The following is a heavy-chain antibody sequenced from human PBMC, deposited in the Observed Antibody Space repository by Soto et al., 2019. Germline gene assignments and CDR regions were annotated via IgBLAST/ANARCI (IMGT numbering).Heavy chain of an antibody. CDR1: GYSFTSYW. J-gene: IGHJ6*02. CDR2: IYPGDSDT. Sequence: PGESLKISWKGSGYSFTSYWIGWVRQMPGKGLEWMGIIYPGDSDTRYSPSFQGQVTISADKSISTAYLQWSSLKASDTAIYYCARTAAAGKYYYGVDVWGQGTTVRVSS. V-gene: IGHV5-51*01. CDR3: ARTAAAGKYYYGVDV. D-gene: IGHD6-13*01.